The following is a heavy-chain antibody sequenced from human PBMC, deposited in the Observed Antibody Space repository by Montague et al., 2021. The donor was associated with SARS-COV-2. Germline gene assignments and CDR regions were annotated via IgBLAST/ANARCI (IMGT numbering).Heavy chain of an antibody. J-gene: IGHJ4*02. CDR1: GGYIFSNSFY. V-gene: IGHV4-39*01. Sequence: SETLSLTCTVSGGYIFSNSFYWGWIRQSPGQGLERIGNVLSSGSTFYNPSLRSRVTMSEDMSKNQFSLKLMSVTAADTAVYYCARSTVGTSHFDYWGQGTLVTVSS. CDR2: VLSSGST. CDR3: ARSTVGTSHFDY. D-gene: IGHD1-26*01.